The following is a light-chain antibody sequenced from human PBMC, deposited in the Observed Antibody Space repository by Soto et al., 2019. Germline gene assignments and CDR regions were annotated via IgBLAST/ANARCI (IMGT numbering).Light chain of an antibody. J-gene: IGLJ7*01. CDR2: EVS. CDR3: AAWDDRLSGYG. Sequence: QSALTQPASVSGSPGQSITISCTGSSSDVGTYKYVSWYQQHPGEAPKLMIYEVSNRPSGVPDRFSGSKSGTSASLAISGLRSEDEADYYCAAWDDRLSGYGFGGGTQLTVL. CDR1: SSDVGTYKY. V-gene: IGLV2-14*01.